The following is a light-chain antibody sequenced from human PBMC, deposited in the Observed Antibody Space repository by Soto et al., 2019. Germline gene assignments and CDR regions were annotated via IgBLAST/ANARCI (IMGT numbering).Light chain of an antibody. CDR1: QSVRSY. J-gene: IGKJ5*01. V-gene: IGKV3-20*01. Sequence: EIVLTQSPATLSLSPGERATLSCRASQSVRSYVAWYQQKPGQAPRLLIYDASNRATGIPARFSGSGSGTEFTLTISRLEPEDFAVYYCQQYGSSPPSSTFGQGTRLEIK. CDR3: QQYGSSPPSST. CDR2: DAS.